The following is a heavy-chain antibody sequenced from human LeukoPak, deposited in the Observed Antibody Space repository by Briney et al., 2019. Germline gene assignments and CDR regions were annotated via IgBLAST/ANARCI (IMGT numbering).Heavy chain of an antibody. CDR1: GGSVSSSY. D-gene: IGHD6-13*01. V-gene: IGHV4-4*07. J-gene: IGHJ6*03. CDR2: IHSSSST. Sequence: SETLSLTCTVSGGSVSSSYWSWIRQPAGMRLEWIGRIHSSSSTNYNPSLKSRVTMSLDTSKSQFSLRLSSVTAADTAVYYCAREDGSSWRYYYYYMDVRGKGTTVTVSS. CDR3: AREDGSSWRYYYYYMDV.